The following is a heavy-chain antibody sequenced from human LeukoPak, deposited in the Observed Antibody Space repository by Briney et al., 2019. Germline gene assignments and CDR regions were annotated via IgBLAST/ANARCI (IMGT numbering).Heavy chain of an antibody. J-gene: IGHJ4*02. CDR1: GGPISSYY. CDR2: IYYSGST. Sequence: PSETLSLTCTVSGGPISSYYWSWIRQPPGKGLEWIGYIYYSGSTNYNPSLKSRVTISVDTSNNQFSLKLSSVTAADTAVYYCARHADKAAAGAVDYWGQGTLVTVSS. CDR3: ARHADKAAAGAVDY. D-gene: IGHD6-13*01. V-gene: IGHV4-59*08.